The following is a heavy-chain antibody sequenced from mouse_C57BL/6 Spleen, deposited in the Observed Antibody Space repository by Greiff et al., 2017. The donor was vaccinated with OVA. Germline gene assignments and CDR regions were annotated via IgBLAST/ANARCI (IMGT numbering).Heavy chain of an antibody. CDR1: GYTFTDYY. Sequence: EVQLQQSGPELVKPGASVKISCKASGYTFTDYYMNWVKQSHGKSLEWIGDINPNDGGTSYNQKFKGKATLTVDKSSSTAYMDLRSLTSEDSAVYYCASAPGTPFAYWGQGTLVTVSA. J-gene: IGHJ3*01. D-gene: IGHD4-1*01. V-gene: IGHV1-26*01. CDR3: ASAPGTPFAY. CDR2: INPNDGGT.